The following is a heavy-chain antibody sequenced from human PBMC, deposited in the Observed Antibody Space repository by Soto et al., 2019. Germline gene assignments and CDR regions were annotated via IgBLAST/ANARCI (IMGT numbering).Heavy chain of an antibody. Sequence: QVQLVESGGGVVQPGRSLRLSCAASGFTFSSYGMHWVRQAPGKGLEWVAVISYDGSNKYYADSVKGRFTISRDNSKNTLYLQMNSLRAEDTAVYYCAKLHSSGYFYWGQGTLVTVSS. CDR1: GFTFSSYG. D-gene: IGHD3-22*01. J-gene: IGHJ4*02. CDR3: AKLHSSGYFY. CDR2: ISYDGSNK. V-gene: IGHV3-30*18.